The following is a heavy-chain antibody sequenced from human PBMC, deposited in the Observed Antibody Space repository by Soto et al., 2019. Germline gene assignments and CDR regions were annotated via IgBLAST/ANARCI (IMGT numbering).Heavy chain of an antibody. Sequence: PGGSLRLSCVAPGFTFSSYAMSWVRQAPGKGLEWVSSITLSSATTYYIDSVKGRFTISRDDSKNTLYLQMNGLRADDTAVYYCTKGGVSAIPFDYWGQGTLVTVSS. J-gene: IGHJ4*02. V-gene: IGHV3-23*01. CDR2: ITLSSATT. D-gene: IGHD2-21*02. CDR1: GFTFSSYA. CDR3: TKGGVSAIPFDY.